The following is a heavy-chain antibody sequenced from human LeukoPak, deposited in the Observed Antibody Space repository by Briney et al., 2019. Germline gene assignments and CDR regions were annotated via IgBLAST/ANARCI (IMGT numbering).Heavy chain of an antibody. CDR3: ARGIWSATRVDYYLDN. Sequence: ASVKVSCKASGYTFSGYAIHWVRQAPGQRFEWMGWINAGNGHTKYSQNFQGRVTITRDSSANMVYMDVSSLTSEDTAVYYCARGIWSATRVDYYLDNWGRGTLVTVSS. CDR2: INAGNGHT. V-gene: IGHV1-3*01. CDR1: GYTFSGYA. J-gene: IGHJ4*01. D-gene: IGHD5-24*01.